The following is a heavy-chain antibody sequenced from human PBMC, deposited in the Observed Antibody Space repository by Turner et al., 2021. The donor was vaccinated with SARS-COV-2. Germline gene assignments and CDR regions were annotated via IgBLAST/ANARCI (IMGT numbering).Heavy chain of an antibody. J-gene: IGHJ4*02. CDR3: ARGGLVTAPMHRLDY. Sequence: EVQLVASGGGLIQPGGSLRLSCAASGFIVSSNYMTWVRQAPGQGLEWVSIIYPGGNTYYADSLKVRFTISRDNSKITVYLQTNSLRTEDTAVYYCARGGLVTAPMHRLDYWGQGTLVTVSS. D-gene: IGHD2-21*01. CDR1: GFIVSSNY. V-gene: IGHV3-53*01. CDR2: IYPGGNT.